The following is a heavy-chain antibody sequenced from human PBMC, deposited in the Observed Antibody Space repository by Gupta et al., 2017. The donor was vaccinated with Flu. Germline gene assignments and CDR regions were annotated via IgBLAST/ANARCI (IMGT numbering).Heavy chain of an antibody. CDR2: ISRDATNV. CDR1: GFSFNDYY. CDR3: ARDHSSTGSGYYYSL. V-gene: IGHV3-11*01. D-gene: IGHD3-22*01. J-gene: IGHJ4*02. Sequence: QMQLVESGGALVKPGGSLRLSCAGSGFSFNDYYMSWFRQPPGRGLEWVSYISRDATNVQYAESVRGRFTISRDNTKKSLSLQMNSLRAEDTAIYFCARDHSSTGSGYYYSLWGQGTLVTVSS.